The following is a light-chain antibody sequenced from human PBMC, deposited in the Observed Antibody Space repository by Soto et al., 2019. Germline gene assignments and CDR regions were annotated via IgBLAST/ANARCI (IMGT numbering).Light chain of an antibody. CDR2: GAS. Sequence: IVLTQSPGTLSLSPGERATLSCRASQSVSSSYLAWYQQKPGQAPRLLIYGASSGATGIPDRFSGSGSGTDFTLTISGLEPEDFALFYCQQYGSSPLTFGQGTRLEIK. CDR3: QQYGSSPLT. J-gene: IGKJ5*01. CDR1: QSVSSSY. V-gene: IGKV3-20*01.